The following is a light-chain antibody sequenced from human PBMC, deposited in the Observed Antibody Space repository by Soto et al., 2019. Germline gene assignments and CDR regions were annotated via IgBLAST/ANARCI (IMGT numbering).Light chain of an antibody. Sequence: EIVLTQSPGTLSLSPGERATLSCKASQSVSSNFLAWYQRKPGQAPRLLIYGASYRATDIPDRFSGSGSGTDFTLTITSLEPEDFAVYYCQQYGTSPPTFGQGTKVEI. V-gene: IGKV3-20*01. CDR2: GAS. J-gene: IGKJ1*01. CDR1: QSVSSNF. CDR3: QQYGTSPPT.